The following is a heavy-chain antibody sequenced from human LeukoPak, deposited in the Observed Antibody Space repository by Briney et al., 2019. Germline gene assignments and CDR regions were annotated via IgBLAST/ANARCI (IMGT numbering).Heavy chain of an antibody. V-gene: IGHV3-30*03. J-gene: IGHJ4*02. CDR1: GFSFSNHG. CDR3: AREATWGQWYFDH. Sequence: GTSLRLSCDASGFSFSNHGMHWVRQAPGKGLEWVSVIARDGGAKFYADSVKGRFTLSRDNSKNMFFLQMNFLTVEDTAIYYCAREATWGQWYFDHWGQGTPVTVSS. CDR2: IARDGGAK. D-gene: IGHD6-19*01.